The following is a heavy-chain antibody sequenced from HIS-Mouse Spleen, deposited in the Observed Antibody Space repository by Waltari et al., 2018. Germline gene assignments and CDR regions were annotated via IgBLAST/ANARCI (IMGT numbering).Heavy chain of an antibody. CDR2: IYYSGRP. V-gene: IGHV4-39*07. D-gene: IGHD6-13*01. J-gene: IGHJ2*01. Sequence: QLQLQESGPGLVKPSETLSLTCTVSGGSISSSSYYWGWIRQPPGKGLEWIGSIYYSGRPYSTPSRKSRVTISVDTSKNQFSLKLSSVTAADTAVYYCAREIPYSSSWYDWYFDLWGRGTLVTVSS. CDR1: GGSISSSSYY. CDR3: AREIPYSSSWYDWYFDL.